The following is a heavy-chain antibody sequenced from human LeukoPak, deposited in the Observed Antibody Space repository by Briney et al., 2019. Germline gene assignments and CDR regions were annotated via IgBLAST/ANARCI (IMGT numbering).Heavy chain of an antibody. V-gene: IGHV4-39*07. J-gene: IGHJ4*02. D-gene: IGHD6-19*01. CDR2: IYYLGAT. CDR3: ATEHRWLAPTSRGDS. CDR1: GGSISSSDYY. Sequence: SETLSLTCTVSGGSISSSDYYWGWIRQPPGKGLDWIGTIYYLGATQYNPSLQSRVPISVAKSKTQFSLTLTSVTAADTAVYSCATEHRWLAPTSRGDSWGQGTLVTVSS.